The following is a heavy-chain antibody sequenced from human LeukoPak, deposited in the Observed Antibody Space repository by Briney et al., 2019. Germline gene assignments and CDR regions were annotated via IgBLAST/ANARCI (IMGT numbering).Heavy chain of an antibody. Sequence: AASVKVSCKASGYTFTSYGISWVRQAPGQGLEWMGWISAYNGNTNYAQKLQGRVTMTTDTSTSTAYMELRSLRSDDTAVYYCARYQPVSYPEDYFDYWAREPWSPSPQ. CDR2: ISAYNGNT. V-gene: IGHV1-18*01. CDR3: ARYQPVSYPEDYFDY. D-gene: IGHD1-14*01. J-gene: IGHJ4*02. CDR1: GYTFTSYG.